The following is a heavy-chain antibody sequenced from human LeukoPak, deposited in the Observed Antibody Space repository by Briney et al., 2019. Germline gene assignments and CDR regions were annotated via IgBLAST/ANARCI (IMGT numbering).Heavy chain of an antibody. V-gene: IGHV1-69*04. D-gene: IGHD2-2*01. CDR1: GGTFSSYA. CDR2: IIPILGIA. Sequence: ASVKVSCKASGGTFSSYAISWLRQAPGQGLEWMGRIIPILGIANYAQKFQGRVTITADKSTSTAYMELSSLRSEDTAVYYCAREGYCSSTSCYYDYWGQGTLVTVSS. CDR3: AREGYCSSTSCYYDY. J-gene: IGHJ4*02.